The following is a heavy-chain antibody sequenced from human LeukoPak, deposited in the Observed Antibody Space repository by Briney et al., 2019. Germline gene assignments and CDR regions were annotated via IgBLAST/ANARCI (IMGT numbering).Heavy chain of an antibody. CDR3: ARERGRRFLEWLLDY. V-gene: IGHV3-64*01. D-gene: IGHD3-3*01. J-gene: IGHJ4*02. Sequence: GGSLRLSCAASGFTFSSYAMHWVRQAPGKGLEYVSAISSNGGSTYYANSVKGRFTISRDNSKNTLYLQMGSLRAEDMAVYYCARERGRRFLEWLLDYWGQGTLVTVSS. CDR2: ISSNGGST. CDR1: GFTFSSYA.